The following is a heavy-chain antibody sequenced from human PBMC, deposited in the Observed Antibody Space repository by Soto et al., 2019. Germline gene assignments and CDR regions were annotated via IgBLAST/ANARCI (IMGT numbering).Heavy chain of an antibody. J-gene: IGHJ5*02. CDR1: GFTLSNYN. Sequence: GGSLRLSCVASGFTLSNYNMNWVRQAPGKGLEWVSHISGSSIYIHYADSVRGRFTISRDNAKNSVYLQMDSLRVEDTAVYYCAREGALKPFSSWGQGALVTVSS. V-gene: IGHV3-21*01. CDR3: AREGALKPFSS. CDR2: ISGSSIYI.